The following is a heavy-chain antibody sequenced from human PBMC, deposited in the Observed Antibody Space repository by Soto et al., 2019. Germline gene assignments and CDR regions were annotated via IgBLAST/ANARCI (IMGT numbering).Heavy chain of an antibody. CDR1: GFPFSSYE. Sequence: GGSLRLSCAASGFPFSSYEMNWVRQSPGKGLEWISYISSSGSTIYYADSVKGRFTISRDNAKNSLFLQMNSLRAEDTAVYYCARSPFLECNWGKGTLVTVSS. D-gene: IGHD3-3*02. V-gene: IGHV3-48*03. J-gene: IGHJ4*02. CDR2: ISSSGSTI. CDR3: ARSPFLECN.